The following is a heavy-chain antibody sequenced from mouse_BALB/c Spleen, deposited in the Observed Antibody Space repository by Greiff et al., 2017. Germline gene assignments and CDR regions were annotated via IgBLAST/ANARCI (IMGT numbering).Heavy chain of an antibody. CDR1: GFSLTGYG. CDR3: ARDQNYRYDEGYAMDY. D-gene: IGHD2-14*01. V-gene: IGHV2-6-7*01. CDR2: IWGDGST. Sequence: VNLVESGPGLVAPSQSLSITCTVSGFSLTGYGVNRVRQPPGKGLEWLGMIWGDGSTDYNSALKSRLSISKDNSKSQVFLKMNSLQTDDTARYYCARDQNYRYDEGYAMDYWGQGTSVTVSS. J-gene: IGHJ4*01.